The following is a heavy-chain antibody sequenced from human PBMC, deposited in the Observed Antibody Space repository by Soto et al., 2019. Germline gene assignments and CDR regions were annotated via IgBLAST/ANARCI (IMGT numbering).Heavy chain of an antibody. CDR1: GFTFSSYG. Sequence: PGGSLRLSCAASGFTFSSYGMHWVRQAPGKGLEWVAVISYDGSNKYYADSVKGRFTISRDNSKNTLYLQMNSLRAEDTAVYYCAKELADYYYGMDVWGQGTTVTVSS. CDR3: AKELADYYYGMDV. J-gene: IGHJ6*02. CDR2: ISYDGSNK. V-gene: IGHV3-30*18.